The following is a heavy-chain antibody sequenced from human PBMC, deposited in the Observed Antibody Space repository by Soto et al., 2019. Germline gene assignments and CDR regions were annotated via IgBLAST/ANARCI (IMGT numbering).Heavy chain of an antibody. V-gene: IGHV4-30-2*01. Sequence: SETLSLTCVVSGDSVTSGGFSWSWIRQPPGKGLEWLGYVFHSGSTHYNPALESRVTMSLDRSNNQISLRLTSVTAADTAVYFCARVLHLFDRSGQGLPVTVSS. D-gene: IGHD3-3*02. CDR3: ARVLHLFDR. CDR1: GDSVTSGGFS. J-gene: IGHJ5*02. CDR2: VFHSGST.